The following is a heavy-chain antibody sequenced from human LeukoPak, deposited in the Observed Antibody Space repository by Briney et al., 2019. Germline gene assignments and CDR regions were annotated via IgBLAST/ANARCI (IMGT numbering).Heavy chain of an antibody. CDR1: GGSFSGYY. CDR2: INHSGST. D-gene: IGHD1/OR15-1a*01. J-gene: IGHJ2*01. V-gene: IGHV4-34*01. Sequence: SETLSLTCAVYGGSFSGYYWSWIRQPPGKGLEWIGEINHSGSTNYNPSLKSRVTISVDTSKNQFSLKLSSVTAADTAVYYCARALNKGTIRRRHWYFDLWGRGTLVTVSS. CDR3: ARALNKGTIRRRHWYFDL.